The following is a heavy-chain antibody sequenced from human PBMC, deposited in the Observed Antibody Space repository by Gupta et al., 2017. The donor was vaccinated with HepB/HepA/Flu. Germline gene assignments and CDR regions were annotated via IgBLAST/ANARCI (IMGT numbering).Heavy chain of an antibody. CDR1: GGSFSGYY. Sequence: QVQLQQWGAGLLKPSETLSLTCAVYGGSFSGYYWSWIRQPPGKGLEWIGEINHSGSTNYNPSLKSRVTISVDTSKNQFSLKLSSVTAADTAVYYCARGRRKAGYDSSGISFDYWGQGTLVTVSS. V-gene: IGHV4-34*01. CDR2: INHSGST. D-gene: IGHD3-22*01. J-gene: IGHJ4*02. CDR3: ARGRRKAGYDSSGISFDY.